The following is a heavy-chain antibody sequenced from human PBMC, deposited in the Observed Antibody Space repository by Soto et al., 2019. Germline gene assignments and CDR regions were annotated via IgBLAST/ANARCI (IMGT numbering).Heavy chain of an antibody. V-gene: IGHV4-59*11. CDR3: ARANWYSEY. CDR2: IYYSGST. CDR1: GGSIINHY. Sequence: QVQLQESGPGLVKPSETLSLTCTVSGGSIINHYWSWILQPPGKGLEWIGYIYYSGSTNYNPSLKSRVTISVDTSKNQFSLNLTSLTAADTAIYYCARANWYSEYWGQGTLVTVSS. D-gene: IGHD7-27*01. J-gene: IGHJ4*02.